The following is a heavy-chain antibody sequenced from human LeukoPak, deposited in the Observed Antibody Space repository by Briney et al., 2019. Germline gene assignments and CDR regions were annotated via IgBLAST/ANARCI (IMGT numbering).Heavy chain of an antibody. D-gene: IGHD1-26*01. Sequence: PSETLSLTCAVSGGSMRSYYWGWIRQPPGKGLEWIGRIYTSGSTNYNPSLKSRVTMSVDMSQNQFSLKLSSVTAADTAVYYCAREVWGESGTYYIDYWGQGTLVSVSS. CDR2: IYTSGST. J-gene: IGHJ4*02. CDR3: AREVWGESGTYYIDY. V-gene: IGHV4-4*07. CDR1: GGSMRSYY.